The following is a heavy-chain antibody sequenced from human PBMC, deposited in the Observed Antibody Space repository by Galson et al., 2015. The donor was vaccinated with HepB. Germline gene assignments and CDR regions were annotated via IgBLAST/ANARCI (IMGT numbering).Heavy chain of an antibody. Sequence: SVKVSCKASGGTVSSYAISWVRQAPGQGLEWMGGIIPIFGTANYAQKFQGRVTITADESTSTAYMELSSLRSEDTAVYYCARGNVVAYLNNWFDPWGQGTLVTVSS. J-gene: IGHJ5*02. V-gene: IGHV1-69*13. CDR2: IIPIFGTA. CDR3: ARGNVVAYLNNWFDP. D-gene: IGHD2-2*01. CDR1: GGTVSSYA.